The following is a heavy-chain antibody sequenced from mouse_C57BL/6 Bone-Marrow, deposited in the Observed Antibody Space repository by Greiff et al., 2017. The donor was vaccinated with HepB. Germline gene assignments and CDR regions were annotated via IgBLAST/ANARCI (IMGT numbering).Heavy chain of an antibody. CDR2: FYPGSGSI. Sequence: QVQLQQSGAELVKPGASVKLSCKASGYTFTEYTIHWVKQRSGQGLEWIGWFYPGSGSIKYNEKFKDKATLTADKSSSTVYMELSSLASEDSAVYVGARNEVDYYRTWFAYWGQGTLVTVSA. CDR3: ARNEVDYYRTWFAY. CDR1: GYTFTEYT. V-gene: IGHV1-62-2*01. D-gene: IGHD1-1*01. J-gene: IGHJ3*01.